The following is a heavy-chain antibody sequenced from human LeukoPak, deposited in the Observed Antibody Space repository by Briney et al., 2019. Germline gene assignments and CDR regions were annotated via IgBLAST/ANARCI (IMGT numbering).Heavy chain of an antibody. D-gene: IGHD3-3*02. V-gene: IGHV3-48*03. J-gene: IGHJ5*02. Sequence: GGSLRLSCAASGFTFSSYEMNWVRQSPGKGLEWVSYISDSGNTIYYADSVKGRFSISRDNAKNSLYLQMNSLRVEDAALYYCARDKENTFSNNWFDPWGQGTLVTVSS. CDR3: ARDKENTFSNNWFDP. CDR2: ISDSGNTI. CDR1: GFTFSSYE.